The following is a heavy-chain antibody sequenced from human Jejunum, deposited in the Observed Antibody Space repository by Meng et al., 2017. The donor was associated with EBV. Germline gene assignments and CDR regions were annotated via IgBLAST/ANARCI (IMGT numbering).Heavy chain of an antibody. CDR3: AREVSGTYNFDF. V-gene: IGHV1-46*01. CDR1: AYTFTNYL. J-gene: IGHJ4*02. CDR2: IKPSSGYT. Sequence: QVQLVQSGAEVKQPGASVKISCKASAYTFTNYLIHWVPQDPGQGLGWMGIIKPSSGYTQYAQRFQGRVTMTTDSSTSTVYVELSSLRSEDTAVYFCAREVSGTYNFDFWGQGILVTVSA. D-gene: IGHD3-10*01.